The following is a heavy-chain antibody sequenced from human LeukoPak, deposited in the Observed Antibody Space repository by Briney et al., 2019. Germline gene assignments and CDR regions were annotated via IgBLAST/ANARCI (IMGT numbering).Heavy chain of an antibody. J-gene: IGHJ4*02. Sequence: PGGSLRLSCAASGFTFSTYGMSWVRQAPGKGLEWVSYISSSSYSIYQADSVKGRFTISRDNAKNSLYLHMLSLRAEDTAVYSCARTYYYDSTEFRFFDFWGQGTLVTVSS. CDR1: GFTFSTYG. CDR3: ARTYYYDSTEFRFFDF. CDR2: ISSSSYSI. V-gene: IGHV3-48*01. D-gene: IGHD3-22*01.